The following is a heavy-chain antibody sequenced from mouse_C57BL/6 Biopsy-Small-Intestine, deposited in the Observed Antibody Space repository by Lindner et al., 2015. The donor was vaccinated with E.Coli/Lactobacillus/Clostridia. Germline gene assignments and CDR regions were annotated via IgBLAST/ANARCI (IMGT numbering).Heavy chain of an antibody. V-gene: IGHV9-3*02. J-gene: IGHJ4*01. CDR1: GYTFTSYA. CDR2: INTNTGNP. CDR3: ARDESGSDTRGPYYDFWSGSSGRGPFDY. D-gene: IGHD2-4*01. Sequence: VKVSCKASGYTFTSYAMNWVRQAPGQGLEWMGWINTNTGNPTYAQGFTGRFVFSLDTSVSTAYLQISSLKAEDTAVYYCARDESGSDTRGPYYDFWSGSSGRGPFDYWGQGTLVTVSS.